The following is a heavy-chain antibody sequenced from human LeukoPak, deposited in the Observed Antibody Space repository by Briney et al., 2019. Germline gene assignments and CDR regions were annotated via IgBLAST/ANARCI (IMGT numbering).Heavy chain of an antibody. D-gene: IGHD3-10*01. J-gene: IGHJ4*02. CDR2: ISWNSGSI. CDR3: AKVRGITMVRGDFDY. Sequence: PGGSLRLSCAASGFTFDDYSMHWVRQAPGKGLECVAGISWNSGSIGYADSVKGRLTISRDNAKNSLYLQMNSLRAEDTALYYCAKVRGITMVRGDFDYWGQGTLVTVSS. V-gene: IGHV3-9*01. CDR1: GFTFDDYS.